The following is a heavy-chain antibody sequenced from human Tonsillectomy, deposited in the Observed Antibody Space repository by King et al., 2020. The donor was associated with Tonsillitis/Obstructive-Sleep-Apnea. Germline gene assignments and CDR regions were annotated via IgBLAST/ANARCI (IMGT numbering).Heavy chain of an antibody. D-gene: IGHD3-9*01. Sequence: VQLVESGAEVKKPGESLRISCKGSGYSFTSYWIDWVRQMPGKGLEWMGTIDPSDSYTNYSPSFQGHVTISADKSISTAYLQWSSLKASDTAMYYCARRYFDGHYYYYMDVWGKGTTLTVS. V-gene: IGHV5-10-1*01. J-gene: IGHJ6*03. CDR3: ARRYFDGHYYYYMDV. CDR2: IDPSDSYT. CDR1: GYSFTSYW.